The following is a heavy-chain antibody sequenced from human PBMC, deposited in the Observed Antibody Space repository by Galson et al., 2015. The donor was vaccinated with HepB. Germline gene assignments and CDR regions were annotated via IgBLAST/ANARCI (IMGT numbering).Heavy chain of an antibody. Sequence: SLRLSCAASGFTFSSYSMNWVRQAPGKGLEWVSYINTVSTAIYYADSVKGRFTISRDNDKNSPYLQMNSLRAEDTAVYYCARGVMRLVDYWGQGTLVTVSS. J-gene: IGHJ4*02. V-gene: IGHV3-48*01. CDR2: INTVSTAI. CDR1: GFTFSSYS. CDR3: ARGVMRLVDY. D-gene: IGHD3-16*01.